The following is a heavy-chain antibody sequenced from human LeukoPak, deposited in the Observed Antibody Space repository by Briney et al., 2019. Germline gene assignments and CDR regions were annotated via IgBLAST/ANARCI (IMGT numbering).Heavy chain of an antibody. J-gene: IGHJ4*02. V-gene: IGHV3-53*01. Sequence: GGSLRLSWAASGFTFISNYRSWFRQAPGKGLGGVSVIYSGGSTYYADSVKGRFTISRDNSKNTLYLQMNSLRAEDTAVYYCAREVIAAAYFDYWGQGTLVTVSS. CDR1: GFTFISNY. CDR3: AREVIAAAYFDY. CDR2: IYSGGST. D-gene: IGHD6-13*01.